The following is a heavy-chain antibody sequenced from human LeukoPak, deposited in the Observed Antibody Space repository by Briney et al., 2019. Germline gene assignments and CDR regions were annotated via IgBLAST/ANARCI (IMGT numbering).Heavy chain of an antibody. Sequence: GGSLRLSCAASGFTFSTYSMNWVRQAPGEGLEWVSYVTIGSSTIYYADSVRGRFTISRDNAKNSLYLQMNSLRAEDTAVYYCAREEYSYGYNYWGQGTLVTVSS. D-gene: IGHD5-18*01. V-gene: IGHV3-48*01. CDR2: VTIGSSTI. CDR3: AREEYSYGYNY. CDR1: GFTFSTYS. J-gene: IGHJ4*02.